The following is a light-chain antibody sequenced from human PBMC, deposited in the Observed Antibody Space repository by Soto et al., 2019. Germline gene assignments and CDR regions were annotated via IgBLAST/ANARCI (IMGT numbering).Light chain of an antibody. J-gene: IGLJ2*01. CDR3: SSYTCSSTYVV. Sequence: QSALTQPASVSGSHGQSITISCTGTSSDVGGYNYVSWYQQHPGKAPKLMIYDVSNRPSGVSNRFSGSKSGNTASLTISGLQAEDEADYYCSSYTCSSTYVVFGGGTQLTVL. CDR2: DVS. CDR1: SSDVGGYNY. V-gene: IGLV2-14*01.